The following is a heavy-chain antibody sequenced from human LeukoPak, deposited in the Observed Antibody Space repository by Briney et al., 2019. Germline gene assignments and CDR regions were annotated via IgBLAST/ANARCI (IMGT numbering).Heavy chain of an antibody. Sequence: PGRSLRLSCAASGFTFDDYAMHWVRQAPGKGLEWVSGISWNSGSIGYADSVKGRFTISRDNAKNSLYLQMNSLRAEDTALYYCAKVTESWYLRYYFDYWGQGTLVTVSS. D-gene: IGHD6-13*01. CDR1: GFTFDDYA. CDR2: ISWNSGSI. CDR3: AKVTESWYLRYYFDY. V-gene: IGHV3-9*01. J-gene: IGHJ4*02.